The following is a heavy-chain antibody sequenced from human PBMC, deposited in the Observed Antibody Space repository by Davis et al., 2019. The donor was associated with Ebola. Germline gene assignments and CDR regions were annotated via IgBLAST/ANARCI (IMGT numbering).Heavy chain of an antibody. CDR1: GFTFSGSA. Sequence: GESLKIPCAASGFTFSGSAMHWVRQASGKGLEWVGRIRSKAKSYATAYAASVKGRFTISRDDSKNTAYLQMNSLKTEDTAVYYCTSRLYSNYDSGDYWGQGTLVTVSS. CDR3: TSRLYSNYDSGDY. V-gene: IGHV3-73*01. J-gene: IGHJ4*02. D-gene: IGHD4-11*01. CDR2: IRSKAKSYAT.